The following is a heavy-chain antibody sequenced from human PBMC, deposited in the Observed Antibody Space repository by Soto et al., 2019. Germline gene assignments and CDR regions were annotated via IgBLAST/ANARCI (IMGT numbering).Heavy chain of an antibody. V-gene: IGHV3-11*01. CDR1: GIVFSDY. CDR2: ISGSGRTI. Sequence: QVQLVESGGGLVKPGGSLRLSCAASGIVFSDYMSWVRQAPGKGLEWLSYISGSGRTIYSADSVKGRFTISRDNATNSXYLXXXXXXTXXTAVYYCARLPFPWGWFDPWGQGTLVTVSS. D-gene: IGHD3-16*01. CDR3: ARLPFPWGWFDP. J-gene: IGHJ5*02.